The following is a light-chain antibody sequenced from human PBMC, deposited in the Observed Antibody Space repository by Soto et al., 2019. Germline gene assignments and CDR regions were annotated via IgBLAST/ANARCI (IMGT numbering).Light chain of an antibody. J-gene: IGLJ1*01. CDR2: EVS. V-gene: IGLV2-14*03. Sequence: QALLTQPASMSGSPGRSITISCTGTSSDVGGYNYVSWYQQHPGKGPKLMIYEVSNRPSGVSNRFSGSKSGNTATLTISGLQAEDEADYYCSSYTSTTTRVFGTGTKVTVL. CDR1: SSDVGGYNY. CDR3: SSYTSTTTRV.